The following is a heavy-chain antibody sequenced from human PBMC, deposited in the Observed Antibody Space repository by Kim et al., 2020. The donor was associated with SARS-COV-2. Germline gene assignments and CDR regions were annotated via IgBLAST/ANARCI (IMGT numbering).Heavy chain of an antibody. CDR3: ARGSSDGVVAATDWFGP. J-gene: IGHJ5*02. Sequence: SETLSLTCAVYGGSFSGYYWSWIRQPPGKGLEWIGEINHSGSTNYNPSLKSRVTISVDTSKNQFSLKLSSVTAADTAVYYCARGSSDGVVAATDWFGPWGQGTLVTVSS. CDR1: GGSFSGYY. D-gene: IGHD2-15*01. CDR2: INHSGST. V-gene: IGHV4-34*01.